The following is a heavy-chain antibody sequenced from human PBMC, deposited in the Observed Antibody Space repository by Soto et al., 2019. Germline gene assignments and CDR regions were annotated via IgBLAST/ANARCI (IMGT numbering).Heavy chain of an antibody. Sequence: ASVKVSCKASGGTFSSYAISWVRQAPGQGLEWMGGIIPIFGTANYAQKFQGRVTITADESTSTAYMELSSLRSEDTAVYYCARPTQYYDILTSYLHYYYYGMDVWGQGTTVTVSS. CDR1: GGTFSSYA. J-gene: IGHJ6*02. D-gene: IGHD3-9*01. V-gene: IGHV1-69*13. CDR3: ARPTQYYDILTSYLHYYYYGMDV. CDR2: IIPIFGTA.